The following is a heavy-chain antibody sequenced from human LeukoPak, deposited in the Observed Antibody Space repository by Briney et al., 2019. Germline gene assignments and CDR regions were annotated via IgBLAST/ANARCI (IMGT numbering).Heavy chain of an antibody. CDR2: INPNSDFT. J-gene: IGHJ4*02. V-gene: IGHV1-2*02. CDR1: GYTFTSYY. Sequence: ASVKVSCKASGYTFTSYYMHWVRQAPGQGLGWMGWINPNSDFTNFAQNFQGRVTMTSDTSISTAYMELSRLRSDDTAVYYCARAISGGSPITASDYWGQGTLVTVSS. CDR3: ARAISGGSPITASDY. D-gene: IGHD2-15*01.